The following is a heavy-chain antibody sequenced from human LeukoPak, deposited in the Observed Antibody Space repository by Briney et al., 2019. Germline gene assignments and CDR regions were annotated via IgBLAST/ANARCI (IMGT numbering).Heavy chain of an antibody. Sequence: ASVKVSCKASGYTFTGYYMHWVRQAPGQGLEWMGWINPNSGGTNYAQKFQGRVTMTRDTSISTAYMELSRLRSDDTAVYYCARNIREQLVRPDNWFDPWGQGTLVTVSS. V-gene: IGHV1-2*02. CDR3: ARNIREQLVRPDNWFDP. J-gene: IGHJ5*02. CDR1: GYTFTGYY. CDR2: INPNSGGT. D-gene: IGHD6-13*01.